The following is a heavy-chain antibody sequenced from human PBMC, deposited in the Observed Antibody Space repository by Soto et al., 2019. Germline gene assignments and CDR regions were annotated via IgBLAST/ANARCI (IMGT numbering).Heavy chain of an antibody. J-gene: IGHJ4*01. D-gene: IGHD2-2*01. Sequence: SVKVSCKASGFTFSNSAIQWMRQARGERLEWIGWIVVGSGNTNYAQKTQERVTIIRDMSTSTSYMGLSSLTSEDTAVYYCVLCTTTSCYGKFDYWG. CDR3: VLCTTTSCYGKFDY. CDR2: IVVGSGNT. CDR1: GFTFSNSA. V-gene: IGHV1-58*02.